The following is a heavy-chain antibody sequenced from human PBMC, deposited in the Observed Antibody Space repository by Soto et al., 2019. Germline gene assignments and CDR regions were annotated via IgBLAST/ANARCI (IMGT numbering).Heavy chain of an antibody. Sequence: GGSLRLSCADSGFTLSHYSMNWVRQAPGKGLEWVTVICRSGGRKYYADSVKGRFTISRDNCKNTVSLQMNSLRAEDTAIYYCAKVGSGSRGLDYWGQGTLVTVSS. CDR1: GFTLSHYS. J-gene: IGHJ4*02. D-gene: IGHD3-10*01. CDR2: ICRSGGRK. V-gene: IGHV3-NL1*01. CDR3: AKVGSGSRGLDY.